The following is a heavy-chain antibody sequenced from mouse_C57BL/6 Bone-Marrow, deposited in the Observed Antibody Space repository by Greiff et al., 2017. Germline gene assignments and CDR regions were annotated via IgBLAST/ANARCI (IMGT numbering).Heavy chain of an antibody. CDR2: IDPSDSYT. J-gene: IGHJ4*01. V-gene: IGHV1-50*01. D-gene: IGHD1-1*01. CDR1: GYTFTSYW. Sequence: QVQLQQPGAELVKPGASVKLSCKASGYTFTSYWMQWVKQRPGQGLEWIGEIDPSDSYTNYNQKFKGKATLTVDTSSSTAYMQLSSLTSEDSAVYYCASSTTVVATGYYAMDYWGQGTSVTVSS. CDR3: ASSTTVVATGYYAMDY.